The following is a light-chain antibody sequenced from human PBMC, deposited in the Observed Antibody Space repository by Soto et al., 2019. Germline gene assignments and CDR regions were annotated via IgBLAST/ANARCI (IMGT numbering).Light chain of an antibody. CDR1: QSVSSSY. Sequence: EIVLTQFPGTLSFSPGYRSTISFRSSQSVSSSYLAWYQQRPGQAPRLLIYDTSTRATGIPARFSGSGSGTEFTLTISSLQSEDFAVYYCQQYSNWPPITFGQGTRLEIK. V-gene: IGKV3-15*01. CDR2: DTS. J-gene: IGKJ5*01. CDR3: QQYSNWPPIT.